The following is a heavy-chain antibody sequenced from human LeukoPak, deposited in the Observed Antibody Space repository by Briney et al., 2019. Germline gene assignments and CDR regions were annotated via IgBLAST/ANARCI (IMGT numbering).Heavy chain of an antibody. J-gene: IGHJ4*02. CDR1: GFTFSSYA. CDR2: IYSGGST. V-gene: IGHV3-53*01. Sequence: GGSLRLSCAASGFTFSSYAMSWVRQAPGKGLEWVSVIYSGGSTYYADSVKGRFTISRDNSKNTLYLQMNSLRAEDTAVYYCATVRGVLRGFDYWGQGTLVTVSS. CDR3: ATVRGVLRGFDY. D-gene: IGHD3-10*01.